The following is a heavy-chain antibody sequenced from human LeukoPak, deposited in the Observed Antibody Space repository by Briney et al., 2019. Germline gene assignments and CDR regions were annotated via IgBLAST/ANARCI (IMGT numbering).Heavy chain of an antibody. CDR1: GGSISSYY. J-gene: IGHJ4*02. CDR2: IYYSGST. D-gene: IGHD3-10*01. CDR3: AGGGRLWFGELSPFDY. Sequence: SETLSLTCTVSGGSISSYYWSWIRQPPGKGLEWIGYIYYSGSTNYNPSLKSRVTISVDTSKNQFSLKLSSVTAADTAVYYCAGGGRLWFGELSPFDYWGQGTLVTVSS. V-gene: IGHV4-59*01.